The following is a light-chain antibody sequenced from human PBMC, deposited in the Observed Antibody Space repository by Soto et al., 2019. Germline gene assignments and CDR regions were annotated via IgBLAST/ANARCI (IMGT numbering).Light chain of an antibody. CDR3: QQYNSYSLT. Sequence: DIQMTQSPSTLSASVGDRVTITCRASQSISSWLAWYQQKPGKAPKLLIYDASSLESGIPARFSGSGSGTEFTLTISSLQPDDFAAYYCQQYNSYSLTFGGGTKVEIK. J-gene: IGKJ4*01. CDR1: QSISSW. CDR2: DAS. V-gene: IGKV1-5*01.